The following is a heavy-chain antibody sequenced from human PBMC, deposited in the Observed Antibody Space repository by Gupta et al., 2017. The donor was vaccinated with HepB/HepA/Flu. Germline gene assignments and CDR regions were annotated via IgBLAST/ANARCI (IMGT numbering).Heavy chain of an antibody. CDR3: ARDSEAFDF. CDR2: ILGVGLT. Sequence: HVQLQESGPGLVKSSETLSLTCTVSGESFSDYYWSWVRQPAGKGLEWIGRILGVGLTNYNPSFGSRVTMSIDTSKNQFSLKLKSVTAADTAIYYCARDSEAFDFWGQGTVVTVTS. J-gene: IGHJ3*01. CDR1: GESFSDYY. V-gene: IGHV4-4*07. D-gene: IGHD3-10*01.